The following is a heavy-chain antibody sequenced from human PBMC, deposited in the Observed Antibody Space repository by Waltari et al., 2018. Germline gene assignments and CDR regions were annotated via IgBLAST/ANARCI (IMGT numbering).Heavy chain of an antibody. CDR1: GFTFSSYA. CDR3: AKYVDIVATVPLYYYYYGMDV. D-gene: IGHD5-12*01. CDR2: ISGSGGST. V-gene: IGHV3-23*01. Sequence: EVQLLESGGGLVQPGGSLRLSCAASGFTFSSYAMSWVRLAPGKGLAWVSAISGSGGSTYYADSVKGRFTISRDNSKNTLYLQMNSLRAEDTAVYYCAKYVDIVATVPLYYYYYGMDVWGQGTTVTVSS. J-gene: IGHJ6*02.